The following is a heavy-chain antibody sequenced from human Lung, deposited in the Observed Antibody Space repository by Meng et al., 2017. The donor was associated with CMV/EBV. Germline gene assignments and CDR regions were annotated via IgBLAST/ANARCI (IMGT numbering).Heavy chain of an antibody. D-gene: IGHD2-2*01. CDR1: GGSVSSGSYY. J-gene: IGHJ4*02. CDR2: IYYSGST. CDR3: ARDPRLCSSTSCYGY. Sequence: SLXCTVSGGSVSSGSYYWSWIRQPPGKGLEWIGYIYYSGSTNYNPSLKSRVTISVDTSKNQFSLKLSSVTAADTAVYYCARDPRLCSSTSCYGYWGQGTLVTVSS. V-gene: IGHV4-61*01.